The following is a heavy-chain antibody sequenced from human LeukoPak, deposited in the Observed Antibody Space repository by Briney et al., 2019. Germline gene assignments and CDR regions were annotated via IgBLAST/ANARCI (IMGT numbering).Heavy chain of an antibody. Sequence: PGGSLRLSCAASGFSVSTNYMSWVRQAPGKGLEWVSVTYTGGSTYYADSVKGRFTISRDNAKNSLYLQMNSLRAEDTAVYYCARGEGYYDSSDYYLLGYWGQGTLVTVSS. J-gene: IGHJ4*02. V-gene: IGHV3-66*01. CDR3: ARGEGYYDSSDYYLLGY. CDR1: GFSVSTNY. D-gene: IGHD3-22*01. CDR2: TYTGGST.